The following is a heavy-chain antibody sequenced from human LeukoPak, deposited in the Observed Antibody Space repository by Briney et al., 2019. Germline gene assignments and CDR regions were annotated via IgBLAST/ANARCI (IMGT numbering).Heavy chain of an antibody. V-gene: IGHV4-61*10. CDR3: ARDLGYSGSYGAFDI. CDR1: GGSINSGTYY. D-gene: IGHD1-26*01. Sequence: SETLSLTCTVSGGSINSGTYYWSWIRQPAGKGLEWIGYIHYSGSTNYNPSLKSRVTISVDTSKNQFSLKLSSVTAADTAVYYCARDLGYSGSYGAFDIWGQGTMVTVSS. CDR2: IHYSGST. J-gene: IGHJ3*02.